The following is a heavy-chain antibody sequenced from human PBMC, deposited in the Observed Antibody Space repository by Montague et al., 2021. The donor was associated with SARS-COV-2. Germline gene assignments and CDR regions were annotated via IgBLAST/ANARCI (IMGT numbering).Heavy chain of an antibody. D-gene: IGHD3-22*01. CDR1: GYTFTSYD. CDR2: MNPNSGNT. Sequence: SVKVSCKASGYTFTSYDINWVRQATGQGLEWMGWMNPNSGNTGYAQKFQGRVTMTRNTSISAAYMELTSLRSEDTALDYCARAYDSSGWLDYWGQGTLVTVSS. J-gene: IGHJ4*02. V-gene: IGHV1-8*01. CDR3: ARAYDSSGWLDY.